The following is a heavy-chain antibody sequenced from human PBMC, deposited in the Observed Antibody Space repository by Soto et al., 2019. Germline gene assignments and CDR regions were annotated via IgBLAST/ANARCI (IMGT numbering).Heavy chain of an antibody. CDR1: GGSISSGGYS. D-gene: IGHD2-8*02. CDR2: INHSGST. CDR3: ARDKITGLFDY. Sequence: SETLSLTCAVSGGSISSGGYSWSWIRQPPGKGLEWIGYINHSGSTNYNPSLKSRVTISVDTSKNQFSLKLTSVTAADTAVYYCARDKITGLFDYWGQGTLDTVSS. V-gene: IGHV4-30-2*01. J-gene: IGHJ4*02.